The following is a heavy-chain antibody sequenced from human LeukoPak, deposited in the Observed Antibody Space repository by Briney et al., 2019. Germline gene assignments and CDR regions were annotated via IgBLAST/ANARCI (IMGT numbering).Heavy chain of an antibody. V-gene: IGHV3-7*01. Sequence: GGSLRLSCAASGFTFSSYSMNWVRQAPGKGLEWVANIKQDGSEKYYVDSVKGRFTISRDNAKNSLYLQMNSLRAEDTAVYYCARNVRYNWNDAFNWFDPWGQGTLVTVSP. D-gene: IGHD1-1*01. CDR3: ARNVRYNWNDAFNWFDP. CDR2: IKQDGSEK. J-gene: IGHJ5*02. CDR1: GFTFSSYS.